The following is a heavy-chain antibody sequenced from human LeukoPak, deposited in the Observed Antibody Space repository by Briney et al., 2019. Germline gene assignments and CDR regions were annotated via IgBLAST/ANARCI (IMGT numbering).Heavy chain of an antibody. CDR2: LYSGGST. J-gene: IGHJ4*02. Sequence: PGGSLRLSCTASGFIFSSNYMSWVRQAPGKGLEWVSVLYSGGSTYYADSVKGRFTISRDNSKNTLYLQMNSLRAEDTAVYYCARAPSQGYSSGWYLNYWGQGTLVTVSS. D-gene: IGHD6-19*01. CDR3: ARAPSQGYSSGWYLNY. CDR1: GFIFSSNY. V-gene: IGHV3-53*01.